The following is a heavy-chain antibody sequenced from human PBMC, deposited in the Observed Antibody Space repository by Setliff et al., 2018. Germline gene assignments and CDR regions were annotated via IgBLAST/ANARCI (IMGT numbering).Heavy chain of an antibody. CDR2: ISGNDGRT. Sequence: GGSLRLSCAASGFTFSNYAMSWVRQAPGKGLEWVSTISGNDGRTYYADSVQGRFTISRDNSKNTLYLQMNSLRVDDTAVYYCVGDPPQSGYAFAIWGQGTMVTVSS. V-gene: IGHV3-23*01. D-gene: IGHD7-27*01. J-gene: IGHJ3*02. CDR1: GFTFSNYA. CDR3: VGDPPQSGYAFAI.